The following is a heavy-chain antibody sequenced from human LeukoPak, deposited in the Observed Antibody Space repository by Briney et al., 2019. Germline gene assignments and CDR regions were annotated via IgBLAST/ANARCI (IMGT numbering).Heavy chain of an antibody. CDR1: GYSISSPYY. Sequence: ASETLSLTCTVSGYSISSPYYWGWIRQTPGKGLEWIASISHSGITYYTPSLKSRVTISVDTSKNQFSLKLSSVTAADTAVYYCARDLDVLLWFGEPAGYYYMDVWGKGTTVTISS. D-gene: IGHD3-10*01. CDR2: ISHSGIT. V-gene: IGHV4-38-2*02. CDR3: ARDLDVLLWFGEPAGYYYMDV. J-gene: IGHJ6*03.